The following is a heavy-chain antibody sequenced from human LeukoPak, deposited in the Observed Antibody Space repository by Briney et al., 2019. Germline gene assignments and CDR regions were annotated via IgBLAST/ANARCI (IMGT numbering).Heavy chain of an antibody. J-gene: IGHJ5*02. CDR2: TYYRSKWYN. Sequence: SQTLSLTCAISGDSVSSNSAAWNWIRQSPSRGLEWLGRTYYRSKWYNDYAVSVKSRITINPDTSKNQFSLQLNSVTPEDTAVYYCARAGSQPRYSYGYGEENWFDPWGQGTLVTVSS. CDR3: ARAGSQPRYSYGYGEENWFDP. CDR1: GDSVSSNSAA. D-gene: IGHD5-18*01. V-gene: IGHV6-1*01.